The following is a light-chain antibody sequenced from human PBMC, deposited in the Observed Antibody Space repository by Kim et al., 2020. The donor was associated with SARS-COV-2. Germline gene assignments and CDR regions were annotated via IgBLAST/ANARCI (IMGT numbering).Light chain of an antibody. CDR2: DAS. CDR3: QQRSNWPIT. V-gene: IGKV3-11*01. CDR1: TSVSSY. J-gene: IGKJ5*01. Sequence: FPPEKRSTLSCRASTSVSSYLAWYQQKPGQAPSLLIYDASNRATGIPARFSGSWSGTDFTLTISGLEPEDFAFYYCQQRSNWPITFGQGTRLEIK.